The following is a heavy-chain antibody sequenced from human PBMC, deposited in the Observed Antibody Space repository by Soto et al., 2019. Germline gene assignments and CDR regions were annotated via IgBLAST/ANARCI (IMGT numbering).Heavy chain of an antibody. CDR2: ISGSGGST. CDR1: GFTFSSYA. Sequence: GGSLRLSCAASGFTFSSYAMSWVRQAPGKGLEWVSAISGSGGSTYYADSVKGRFTISRDNSKNTLYLQMNSLRAEDTAVYYCAKALAPYYYDSSGSVGYWGQGTLVTVSS. D-gene: IGHD3-22*01. J-gene: IGHJ4*02. CDR3: AKALAPYYYDSSGSVGY. V-gene: IGHV3-23*01.